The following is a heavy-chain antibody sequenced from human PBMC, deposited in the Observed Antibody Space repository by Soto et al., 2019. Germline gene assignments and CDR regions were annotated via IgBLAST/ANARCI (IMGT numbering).Heavy chain of an antibody. CDR2: IYWDDDK. D-gene: IGHD7-27*01. J-gene: IGHJ4*02. Sequence: QITLKESGPTLVKPTQTLTLTCTFSGFSLSTSGVGVGWIRQPPGKPLEWLALIYWDDDKRYSPSLKRRLTITKDDSKNQVVLTMTNMDPVDTAAYYCAHSLIPNWGSRGAFDYWGQGTLVTVSS. V-gene: IGHV2-5*02. CDR3: AHSLIPNWGSRGAFDY. CDR1: GFSLSTSGVG.